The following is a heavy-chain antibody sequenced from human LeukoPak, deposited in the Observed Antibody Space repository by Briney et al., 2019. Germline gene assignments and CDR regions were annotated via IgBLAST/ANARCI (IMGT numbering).Heavy chain of an antibody. CDR2: IIPIFGTA. Sequence: GASVKVSCKASGGTFSSYAISWVRQAPGQGLEWMGGIIPIFGTANYAQKLQGRVTITTDESTSTAYMELSSLRSEDTAVYYCARVHSYAFDIWGQGTMVTVSS. D-gene: IGHD5-18*01. CDR1: GGTFSSYA. V-gene: IGHV1-69*05. CDR3: ARVHSYAFDI. J-gene: IGHJ3*02.